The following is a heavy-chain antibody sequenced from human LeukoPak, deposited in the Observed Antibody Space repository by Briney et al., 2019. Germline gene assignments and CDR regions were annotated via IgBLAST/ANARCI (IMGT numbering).Heavy chain of an antibody. CDR3: AKDLYYYDSSGYFAFDI. CDR1: GFTLSTYW. D-gene: IGHD3-22*01. CDR2: ISWNSNVI. Sequence: GGSLRLSCAASGFTLSTYWMHWVRQAPGKGLEWVSGISWNSNVIGYADSVKGRFTISRDNAKSSLYLQMNSLRAEDTALYYCAKDLYYYDSSGYFAFDIWGQGTMVTVSS. V-gene: IGHV3-9*01. J-gene: IGHJ3*02.